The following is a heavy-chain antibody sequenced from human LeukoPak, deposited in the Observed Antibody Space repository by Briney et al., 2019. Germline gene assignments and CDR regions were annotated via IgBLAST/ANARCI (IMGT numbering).Heavy chain of an antibody. CDR1: GFTFSSYG. CDR2: ISYDGSNK. V-gene: IGHV3-30*18. D-gene: IGHD5-18*01. J-gene: IGHJ4*02. Sequence: GRSLRLSCAASGFTFSSYGMHWVRQAPGKGLEWVAVISYDGSNKYYADSVKGRFTISRDNSKNTLYLQMNSLRAEDTAVYYCAKQLRIQLWGYFDYWGQGTLVTVSS. CDR3: AKQLRIQLWGYFDY.